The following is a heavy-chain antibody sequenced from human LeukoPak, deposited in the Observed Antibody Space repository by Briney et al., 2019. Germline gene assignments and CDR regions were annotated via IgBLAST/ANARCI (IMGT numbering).Heavy chain of an antibody. Sequence: KPSETLSLTCTVSGGSISSYYWSWIRQPPGKGLEWIGYIYYSGSTNYNPSLKSRVTISVDTSKNQFSLKLSSVAAADTAVYYCARGTAMVKGGYYYYYMDVWGKGTTVTVSS. CDR1: GGSISSYY. V-gene: IGHV4-59*01. CDR2: IYYSGST. CDR3: ARGTAMVKGGYYYYYMDV. D-gene: IGHD5-18*01. J-gene: IGHJ6*03.